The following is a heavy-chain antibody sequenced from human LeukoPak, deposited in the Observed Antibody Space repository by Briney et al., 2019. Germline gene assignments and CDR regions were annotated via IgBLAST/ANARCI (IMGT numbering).Heavy chain of an antibody. Sequence: GGSLRLSCAAPGFTFSSYAMSWVRQAPGKGLEWVSAISGSGGSTYYADSVKGRFTISRDNSKNALYLQMNSLRAEDTAVYYCAKSNGYSYGPPELDYWGQGTLVTISS. CDR1: GFTFSSYA. D-gene: IGHD5-18*01. J-gene: IGHJ4*02. V-gene: IGHV3-23*01. CDR2: ISGSGGST. CDR3: AKSNGYSYGPPELDY.